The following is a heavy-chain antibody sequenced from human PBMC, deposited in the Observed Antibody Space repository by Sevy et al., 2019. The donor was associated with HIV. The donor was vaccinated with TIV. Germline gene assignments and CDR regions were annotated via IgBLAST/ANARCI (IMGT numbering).Heavy chain of an antibody. J-gene: IGHJ4*02. CDR2: MSNSGGTT. CDR1: GFTFSGYA. Sequence: GGSLRLSCAASGFTFSGYAMSWVRQTPGKGLEWVSTMSNSGGTTYSADSVKGRFTISRDISKNTLYLQMNSLRAEDTAVYYCAKSRQEGMGATGDFEFWGQGTLVTVSS. V-gene: IGHV3-23*01. D-gene: IGHD1-26*01. CDR3: AKSRQEGMGATGDFEF.